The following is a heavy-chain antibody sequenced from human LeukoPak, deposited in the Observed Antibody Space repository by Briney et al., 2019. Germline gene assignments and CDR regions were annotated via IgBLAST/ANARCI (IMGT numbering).Heavy chain of an antibody. CDR1: GGTFSSYA. CDR3: AREDSSGKLDWFDP. J-gene: IGHJ5*02. CDR2: IIPIFGIA. Sequence: ASVKVSCKASGGTFSSYAISWVRQAPGQGLEWMGRIIPIFGIANYAQKFQGRVTITADKSTSTAYMELSSLRSEDTAVYYCAREDSSGKLDWFDPWGQGTLVTVSS. D-gene: IGHD3-22*01. V-gene: IGHV1-69*04.